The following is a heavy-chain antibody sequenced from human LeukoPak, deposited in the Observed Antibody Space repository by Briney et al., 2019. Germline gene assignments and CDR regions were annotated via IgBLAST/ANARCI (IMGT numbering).Heavy chain of an antibody. V-gene: IGHV3-23*01. D-gene: IGHD6-13*01. Sequence: GGSLRLSCAASGFTFSSYAMSWVRQAPGKGLEWVSAISGSGGSTYYADSVKGRFTISRDNSKNTLYLQLNSLRPEDTAVYYCAKGIAAAGPEDYFDYWGQGTLVTVSS. CDR3: AKGIAAAGPEDYFDY. CDR2: ISGSGGST. CDR1: GFTFSSYA. J-gene: IGHJ4*02.